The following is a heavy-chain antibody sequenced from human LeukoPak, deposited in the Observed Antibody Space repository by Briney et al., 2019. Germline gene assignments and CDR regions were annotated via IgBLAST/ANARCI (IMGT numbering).Heavy chain of an antibody. CDR3: AELGITMIGGV. CDR2: ISWNSRDI. V-gene: IGHV3-9*01. D-gene: IGHD3-10*02. Sequence: GGSLRLSCAASGFTFDDYAMHWVRQPPGKGLEWVSGISWNSRDIGYADSVKGRFTISRDNAKNSLYLQMNSLRAEDTAVYYCAELGITMIGGVWGKGTTVTISP. CDR1: GFTFDDYA. J-gene: IGHJ6*04.